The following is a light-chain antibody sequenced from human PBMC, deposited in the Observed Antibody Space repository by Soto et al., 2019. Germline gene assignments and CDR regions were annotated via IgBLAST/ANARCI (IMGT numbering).Light chain of an antibody. CDR3: QQYGSSPYT. Sequence: TQSPTSLSASVGDRVTISCRASQRIGTYLAWYQQKPGQAPRLLMYSTSRRATGIPDRFTGSGSGTDFTLTISRLEPEDFAVYFCQQYGSSPYTFGQGTRWIS. J-gene: IGKJ2*01. V-gene: IGKV3-20*01. CDR2: STS. CDR1: QRIGTY.